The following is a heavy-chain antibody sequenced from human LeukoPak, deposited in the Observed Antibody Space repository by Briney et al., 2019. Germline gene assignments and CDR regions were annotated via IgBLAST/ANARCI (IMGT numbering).Heavy chain of an antibody. D-gene: IGHD3-22*01. J-gene: IGHJ4*02. V-gene: IGHV3-30*18. Sequence: GGSLRLSCAASGFTFSSYGMYWVRQAPGKGLEWVAVISYDGSNKYYADSVKGRFTISRDNSKNTLYLQMNSLRAEDTAVYYCAKDPQYYDSSGYYVYWGQGTLVTVSS. CDR3: AKDPQYYDSSGYYVY. CDR2: ISYDGSNK. CDR1: GFTFSSYG.